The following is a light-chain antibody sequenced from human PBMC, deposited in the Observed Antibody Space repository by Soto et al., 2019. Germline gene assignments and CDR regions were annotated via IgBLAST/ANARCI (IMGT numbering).Light chain of an antibody. J-gene: IGKJ1*01. Sequence: DIQMTQSPSSLSASVRDRVTITCRASQGIRNYLAWYQQKPGKVPKLLIYAASTLQSGVPSRFSGSGSGTDFTLTISSLQPEDVATYYCQKYDSAPWTFGQGTKVESK. V-gene: IGKV1-27*01. CDR3: QKYDSAPWT. CDR2: AAS. CDR1: QGIRNY.